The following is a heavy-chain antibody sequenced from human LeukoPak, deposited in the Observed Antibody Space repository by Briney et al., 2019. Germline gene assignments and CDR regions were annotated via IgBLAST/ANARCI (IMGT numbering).Heavy chain of an antibody. CDR3: AKGAYDFWSGYYSGGFPNDAFDI. D-gene: IGHD3-3*01. Sequence: PGGSLRLSCAASGFTFSSYAMSWVRQAPGKGLEWVSAISGSGGSTYYADSVKGRFTISRDNSKNTLYLQMNSLRAEDTAVYYCAKGAYDFWSGYYSGGFPNDAFDIWGQGTMVTVSS. J-gene: IGHJ3*02. CDR1: GFTFSSYA. CDR2: ISGSGGST. V-gene: IGHV3-23*01.